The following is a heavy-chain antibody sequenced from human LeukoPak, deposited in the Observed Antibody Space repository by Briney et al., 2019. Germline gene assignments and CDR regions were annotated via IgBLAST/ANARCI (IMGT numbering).Heavy chain of an antibody. V-gene: IGHV1-8*02. CDR3: VLMYYYDSSGSEYFQH. D-gene: IGHD3-22*01. CDR1: GGTFTYYS. CDR2: MNPNSGNT. Sequence: ASVKVSCKASGGTFTYYSINWVRQATGQGLEWMGWMNPNSGNTGYAQKFQGRVTMTRNTSISTAYMELSSLRSEDTAVYYCVLMYYYDSSGSEYFQHWGQGTLVTVSS. J-gene: IGHJ1*01.